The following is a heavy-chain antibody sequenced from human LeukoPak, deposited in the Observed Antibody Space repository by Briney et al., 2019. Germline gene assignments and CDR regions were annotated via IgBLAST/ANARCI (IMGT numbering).Heavy chain of an antibody. Sequence: PGGSLRLSCAASGLTFSDYYMTWLRQAPGKGLEWVSSISGTGTTIYSADSVRGRFTVSRDNARNSLFLHMNSLRAEDTAAYYCAVQITMIVVVPYFDYWGQGTLVTVSS. D-gene: IGHD3-22*01. CDR3: AVQITMIVVVPYFDY. V-gene: IGHV3-11*04. J-gene: IGHJ4*02. CDR2: ISGTGTTI. CDR1: GLTFSDYY.